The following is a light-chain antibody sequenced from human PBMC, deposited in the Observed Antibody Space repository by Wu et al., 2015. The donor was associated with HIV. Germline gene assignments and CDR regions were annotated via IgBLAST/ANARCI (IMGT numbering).Light chain of an antibody. CDR3: QQYNSHSRS. J-gene: IGKJ2*03. V-gene: IGKV1-5*03. Sequence: DLQLTQSPSTLSASVGDRVTITCRASREITDWLAWYKQKPGKAPELIIYKASILKIGVPSRFSARRSGTEFTLSITSLQSDDRATYYCQQYNSHSRSFGQGTK. CDR2: KAS. CDR1: REITDW.